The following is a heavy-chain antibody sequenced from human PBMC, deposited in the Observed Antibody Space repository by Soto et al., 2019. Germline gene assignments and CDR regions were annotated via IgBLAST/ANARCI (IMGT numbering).Heavy chain of an antibody. CDR1: GFTFSSYA. V-gene: IGHV3-23*01. J-gene: IGHJ4*02. CDR2: ISGSGGST. Sequence: GGSLRLSCAASGFTFSSYAMSWVRQAPGKGLEWVSAISGSGGSTYYADSVKGRLTISRDNSKNTLYLQMNSLRAEDTAVYYCAKSPQTKTTTPNPFDYWGQGTLVTVSS. CDR3: AKSPQTKTTTPNPFDY. D-gene: IGHD4-17*01.